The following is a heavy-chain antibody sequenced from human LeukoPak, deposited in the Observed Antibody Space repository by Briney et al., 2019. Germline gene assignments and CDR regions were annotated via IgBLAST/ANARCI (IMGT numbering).Heavy chain of an antibody. CDR3: GRVRCSGGSCYPYYFYSMDV. CDR2: ISSSSSYI. V-gene: IGHV3-21*01. D-gene: IGHD2-15*01. J-gene: IGHJ6*02. Sequence: GGSLRLSCAASGFTFSSYSMSWVRQAPGRGLEWVSSISSSSSYIYYADSVKGRFTISRDDAKNSLCLQMNSLRAEDTAVYYCGRVRCSGGSCYPYYFYSMDVWGQGTTVTVSS. CDR1: GFTFSSYS.